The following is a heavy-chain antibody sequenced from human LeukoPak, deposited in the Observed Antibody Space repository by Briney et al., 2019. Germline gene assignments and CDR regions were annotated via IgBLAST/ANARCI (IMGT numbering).Heavy chain of an antibody. CDR2: ISWNSGSI. D-gene: IGHD6-13*01. CDR1: GFTFDDYA. V-gene: IGHV3-9*01. Sequence: SGGSLRLSCAASGFTFDDYAMHWVRQAPGKGLEWVSGISWNSGSIGYADSVKGRFTISRDNAKNSLYLQMNSLRAEDTALYYCAKGSSSRSSWYLFDYWGQGTLVTVSS. J-gene: IGHJ4*02. CDR3: AKGSSSRSSWYLFDY.